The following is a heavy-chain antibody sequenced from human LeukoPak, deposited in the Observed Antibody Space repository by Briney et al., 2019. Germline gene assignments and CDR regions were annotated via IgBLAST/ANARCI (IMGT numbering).Heavy chain of an antibody. D-gene: IGHD3-10*01. V-gene: IGHV1-2*02. J-gene: IGHJ5*02. CDR2: INPNRGGT. CDR1: GYTFTGYY. CDR3: ARVTLLWFGESRGWFDP. Sequence: ASVKVSCKPSGYTFTGYYMHWVRQAPGQGLEWMGWINPNRGGTNYAQKFQGRVTMTRDTSISTAYMELSRLRSDDTGVYYCARVTLLWFGESRGWFDPWGQGTLVTVSS.